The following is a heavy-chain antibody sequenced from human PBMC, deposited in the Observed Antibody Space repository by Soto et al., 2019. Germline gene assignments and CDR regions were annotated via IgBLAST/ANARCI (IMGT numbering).Heavy chain of an antibody. CDR3: ARLGAARDPKNYYYYGMDV. CDR1: GYSFNSYW. Sequence: PGESLKISCEASGYSFNSYWIAWVRQMPGKGLEWMGIIYPGDSDTRYSPSFQGQVTISADKSISTAYLQWSSLKASDTAMYYCARLGAARDPKNYYYYGMDVWGQGTTVTVSS. J-gene: IGHJ6*02. CDR2: IYPGDSDT. V-gene: IGHV5-51*01. D-gene: IGHD6-6*01.